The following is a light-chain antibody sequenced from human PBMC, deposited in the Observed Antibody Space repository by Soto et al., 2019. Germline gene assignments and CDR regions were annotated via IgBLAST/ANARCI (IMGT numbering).Light chain of an antibody. CDR1: QNINSY. CDR3: QQCYSTPYT. V-gene: IGKV1-39*01. J-gene: IGKJ2*01. CDR2: AAS. Sequence: DIQMTQSPSSLSASVGDRVTITCRASQNINSYLNWYQHKPGKAPKVLIYAASSLQSGVRSRFSGSGSVTDFTLTISSLQPEDFATYYCQQCYSTPYTFGQGTKLEIK.